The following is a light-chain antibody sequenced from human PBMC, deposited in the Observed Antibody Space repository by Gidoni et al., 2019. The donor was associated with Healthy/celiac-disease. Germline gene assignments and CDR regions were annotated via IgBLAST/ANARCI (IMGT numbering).Light chain of an antibody. CDR2: DVT. V-gene: IGLV2-8*01. J-gene: IGLJ3*02. CDR1: SSDVGAYNS. Sequence: QSALTQPPSASGSPGQSVTISCTGTSSDVGAYNSVSWYQHHPDTAPKLMIYDVTKRPSGVPDRFAGSKSGNTASLTVSGLHAEDEADYYCNSYAGSNNWVFGGGTKLTVL. CDR3: NSYAGSNNWV.